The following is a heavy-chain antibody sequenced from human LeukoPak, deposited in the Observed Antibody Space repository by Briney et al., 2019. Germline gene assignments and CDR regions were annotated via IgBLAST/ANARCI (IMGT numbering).Heavy chain of an antibody. CDR1: GYTFTGYF. CDR3: ASLFVDIVATSPYYFDY. J-gene: IGHJ4*02. V-gene: IGHV1-46*01. Sequence: GASVKVSCKASGYTFTGYFMHWVRQAPGQGLEWMGIINPSGGSTSYAQKFQGRVTMTRDTSTSTVYMELSSLRSEDTAVYYCASLFVDIVATSPYYFDYWGQGTLVTVSS. CDR2: INPSGGST. D-gene: IGHD5-12*01.